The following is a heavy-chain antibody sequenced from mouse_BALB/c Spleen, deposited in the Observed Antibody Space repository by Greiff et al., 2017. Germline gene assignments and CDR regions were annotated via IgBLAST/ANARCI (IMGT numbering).Heavy chain of an antibody. J-gene: IGHJ2*01. V-gene: IGHV3-2*02. CDR2: ISYSGST. CDR1: GYSITSDYA. CDR3: ASEYRYDAGYFDY. D-gene: IGHD2-14*01. Sequence: EVKVEESGPGLVKPSQSLSLTCTVTGYSITSDYAWNWIRQFPGNKLEWMGYISYSGSTSYNPSLKSRISITRDTSKNQFFLQLNSVTTEDTATYYCASEYRYDAGYFDYWGQGTTLTVSS.